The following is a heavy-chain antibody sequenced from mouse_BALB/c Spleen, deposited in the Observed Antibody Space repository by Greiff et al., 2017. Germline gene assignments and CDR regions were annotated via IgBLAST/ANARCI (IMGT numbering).Heavy chain of an antibody. CDR1: GFTFSDYY. V-gene: IGHV5-4*02. D-gene: IGHD2-1*01. CDR2: ISDGGSYT. CDR3: AHGKFAY. J-gene: IGHJ3*01. Sequence: EVMLVESGGGLVKPGGSLKLSCAASGFTFSDYYMYWVRQTPEKRLEWVATISDGGSYTYYPDSVKGRFTISRDNAKNNLYLQMSSLKSEDTAMYYCAHGKFAYWGQGTLVTVSA.